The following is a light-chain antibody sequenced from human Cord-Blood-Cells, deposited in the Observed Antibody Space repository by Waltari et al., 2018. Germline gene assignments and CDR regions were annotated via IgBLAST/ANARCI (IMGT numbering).Light chain of an antibody. Sequence: QSALTQPASVSGSPGQSLTTSCTGTSSDVGGYNYVSWYQQHPGKAPKLMIYDVSNRPSGVSNRFSGSKSGNTASLTISGLQAEDEADYYCSSYTSSSTVFGGGTKLTVL. V-gene: IGLV2-14*01. CDR2: DVS. CDR1: SSDVGGYNY. J-gene: IGLJ3*02. CDR3: SSYTSSSTV.